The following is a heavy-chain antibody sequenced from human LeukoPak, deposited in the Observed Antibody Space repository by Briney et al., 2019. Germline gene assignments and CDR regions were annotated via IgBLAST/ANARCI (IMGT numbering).Heavy chain of an antibody. CDR1: GGSFRGYY. D-gene: IGHD2-2*02. CDR2: INHSGST. J-gene: IGHJ5*02. Sequence: SETLSLTCAVYGGSFRGYYWSWIRQPPGKGLEWIGEINHSGSTNYNPSLKSRVTISVDTSKNQFSLKLSSVTAADTAVYYCAGYCSSTSCYTRDWFDPWGQGTLVTVSS. V-gene: IGHV4-34*01. CDR3: AGYCSSTSCYTRDWFDP.